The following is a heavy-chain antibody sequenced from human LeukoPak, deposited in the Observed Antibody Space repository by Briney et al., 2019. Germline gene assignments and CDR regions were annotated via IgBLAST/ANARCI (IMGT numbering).Heavy chain of an antibody. V-gene: IGHV3-30*18. CDR3: AKGAERGYSYGGDYFDY. J-gene: IGHJ4*02. D-gene: IGHD5-18*01. Sequence: GRSLRLSCAASGFTFSSYGMHWVRQAPGKGLEWVAVISYDGSNKYYADSVKGRFTISRDNSKNTLYPQMNSLRAEDTAVYYCAKGAERGYSYGGDYFDYWGQGTLVTVSS. CDR2: ISYDGSNK. CDR1: GFTFSSYG.